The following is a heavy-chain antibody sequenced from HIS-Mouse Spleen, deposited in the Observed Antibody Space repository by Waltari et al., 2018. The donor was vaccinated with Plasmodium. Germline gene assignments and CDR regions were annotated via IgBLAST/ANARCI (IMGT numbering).Heavy chain of an antibody. CDR2: INHSGST. J-gene: IGHJ4*02. CDR1: GGSFSGYY. V-gene: IGHV4-34*01. D-gene: IGHD3-10*01. CDR3: ASSGSGSYYY. Sequence: QVQLQQWGAGLLKPSEPLSLTCAVSGGSFSGYYWSWIRQPPGKGLEWIGEINHSGSTNYNPSLKSRVTISVDTSKNQFSLKLSSVTAADTAVYYCASSGSGSYYYWGQGTLVTVSS.